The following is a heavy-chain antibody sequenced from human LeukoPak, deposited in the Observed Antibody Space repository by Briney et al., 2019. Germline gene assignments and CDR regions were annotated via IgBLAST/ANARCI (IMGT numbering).Heavy chain of an antibody. CDR3: ARDDSPITTVTTFAY. V-gene: IGHV4-4*07. D-gene: IGHD4-11*01. J-gene: IGHJ4*02. Sequence: SETLSLTCTVSGGSIRGYYRSWLRQPAGKRPELLGRYYASGSTNYNPSLKSRVTMSVDTSKSQFSLKLSSVTAADTAVYYCARDDSPITTVTTFAYWGQGILVTVSS. CDR2: YYASGST. CDR1: GGSIRGYY.